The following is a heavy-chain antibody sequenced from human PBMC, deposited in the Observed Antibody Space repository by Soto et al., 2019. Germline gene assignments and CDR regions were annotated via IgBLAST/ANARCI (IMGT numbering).Heavy chain of an antibody. J-gene: IGHJ4*02. V-gene: IGHV3-53*01. D-gene: IGHD6-19*01. CDR3: ARGKGIGWYESSDY. CDR2: IYRDGST. CDR1: GFTVSISY. Sequence: PGESLKISCAASGFTVSISYMSWVRQAPGKGPEWVSTIYRDGSTYYADSVEGRFTISRDNSKNTLYLQMNSLRAEDTATYYCARGKGIGWYESSDYWGQGTLVTVSS.